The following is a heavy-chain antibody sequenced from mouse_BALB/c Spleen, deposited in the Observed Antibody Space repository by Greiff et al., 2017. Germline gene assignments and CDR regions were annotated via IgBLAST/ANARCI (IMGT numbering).Heavy chain of an antibody. CDR3: ARAGITTVRFAY. D-gene: IGHD1-1*01. J-gene: IGHJ3*01. CDR1: GYTFTSYW. V-gene: IGHV1S132*01. Sequence: QVQLQQSGAELVKPGASVKLSCTTSGYTFTSYWIQWVKQRPGQGLGWIGEIFPGTGNTYYNAKFKGKATLTIDTSSSTAYMQLSSLTSEDSAVYFCARAGITTVRFAYWGQGTLVTVSA. CDR2: IFPGTGNT.